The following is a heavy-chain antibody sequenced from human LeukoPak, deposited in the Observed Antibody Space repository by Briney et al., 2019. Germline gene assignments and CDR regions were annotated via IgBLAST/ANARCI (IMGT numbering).Heavy chain of an antibody. CDR3: GRVSESLVNGGVSWSFDN. CDR2: IKQDGSEK. Sequence: GGSLRLSCAASGFTFSSYWMSWVRQAPGKGLEWVANIKQDGSEKYYVDSVKGRFTISRDNAKNSLYLQMNSLRAEDTAVYYCGRVSESLVNGGVSWSFDNWGQGTLVTVSS. V-gene: IGHV3-7*03. J-gene: IGHJ4*02. D-gene: IGHD2-15*01. CDR1: GFTFSSYW.